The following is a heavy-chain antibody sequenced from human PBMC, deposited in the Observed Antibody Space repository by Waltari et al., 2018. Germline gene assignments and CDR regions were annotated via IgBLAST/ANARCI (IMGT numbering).Heavy chain of an antibody. CDR3: ARSGEMKGTVDY. J-gene: IGHJ4*02. CDR2: IIPFLGIS. V-gene: IGHV1-69*02. Sequence: HVQLEQSGAEVKKPGSSVKVSCKDAGGTFSTDTVTWVRQAPGQGLEWMGSIIPFLGISKYAQSLQARLTITVDQSTNTGYMELNNLRPEDTGVYYCARSGEMKGTVDYWGQGTLVTVSS. D-gene: IGHD1-1*01. CDR1: GGTFSTDT.